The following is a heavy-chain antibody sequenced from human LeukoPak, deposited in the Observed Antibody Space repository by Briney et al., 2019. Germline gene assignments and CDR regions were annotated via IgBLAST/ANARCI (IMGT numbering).Heavy chain of an antibody. Sequence: SETLSLTCAVYGGSFSGYYWSWIRQPPGKGLEWIGEINHSGSTNYNPSLKSRVTISVDTSKNQFSLKLSSVTAADTAVYYCARAAARPYYYGSGSHNDKNPFDPWGQGTLVTVSS. J-gene: IGHJ5*02. V-gene: IGHV4-34*01. CDR1: GGSFSGYY. CDR2: INHSGST. D-gene: IGHD3-10*01. CDR3: ARAAARPYYYGSGSHNDKNPFDP.